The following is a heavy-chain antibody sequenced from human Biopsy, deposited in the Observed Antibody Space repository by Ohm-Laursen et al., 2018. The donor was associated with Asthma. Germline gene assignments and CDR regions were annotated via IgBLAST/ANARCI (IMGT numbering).Heavy chain of an antibody. CDR1: GDSFSNYA. Sequence: SVKVSCKSSGDSFSNYAISWVRQAPGQGLEWTGGLIPVLGTPDHAQMFEGRVTITADESTSTAYMELSSLSSEDTAVYYCARGYSGSDRIVYYYSGLEVWGQGTTVTVSS. CDR3: ARGYSGSDRIVYYYSGLEV. V-gene: IGHV1-69*13. J-gene: IGHJ6*02. CDR2: LIPVLGTP. D-gene: IGHD5-12*01.